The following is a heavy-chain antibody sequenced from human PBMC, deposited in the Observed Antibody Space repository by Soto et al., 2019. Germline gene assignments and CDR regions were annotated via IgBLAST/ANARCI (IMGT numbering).Heavy chain of an antibody. J-gene: IGHJ6*02. D-gene: IGHD3-3*01. CDR1: GGTFSSYA. Sequence: QVQLVQSGAEVKKPGSSVKVSCKASGGTFSSYAISWVRQAPGQGLEWMGGIIPIFGTANYAQKFQGRVTNSADESTNTGYRELSSLRTEDTAVYYFARAQEGGFLGGYYRPPYYYYGMDVWGQGTTVTVSS. CDR3: ARAQEGGFLGGYYRPPYYYYGMDV. CDR2: IIPIFGTA. V-gene: IGHV1-69*01.